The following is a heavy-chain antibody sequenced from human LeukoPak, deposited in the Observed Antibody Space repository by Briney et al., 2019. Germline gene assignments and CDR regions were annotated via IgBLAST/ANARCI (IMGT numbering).Heavy chain of an antibody. CDR2: IIPIFGTA. V-gene: IGHV1-69*05. D-gene: IGHD6-19*01. J-gene: IGHJ4*02. Sequence: SVKVSCKASGGTFSSYATSWVRQAPGQGLEWMGRIIPIFGTANYAQKFQGRVTITTDESTSTAYMELSSLRSEDTAVYYCARVAVADSATDYWGQGTLVTVSS. CDR3: ARVAVADSATDY. CDR1: GGTFSSYA.